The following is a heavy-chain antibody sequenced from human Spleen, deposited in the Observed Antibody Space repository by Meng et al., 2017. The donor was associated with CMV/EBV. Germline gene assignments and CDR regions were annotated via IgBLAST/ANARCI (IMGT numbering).Heavy chain of an antibody. J-gene: IGHJ5*02. D-gene: IGHD3-16*01. CDR1: GYTFTGYY. CDR3: ARFSLTSWFDP. CDR2: IIPIFGTA. Sequence: SVKVSCKTSGYTFTGYYIHWVRQAPGQGLEWMGGIIPIFGTANYAQKFQGRVTITTDESTSTAYMELSSLRSEDTAVYYCARFSLTSWFDPWGQGTLVTVSS. V-gene: IGHV1-69*05.